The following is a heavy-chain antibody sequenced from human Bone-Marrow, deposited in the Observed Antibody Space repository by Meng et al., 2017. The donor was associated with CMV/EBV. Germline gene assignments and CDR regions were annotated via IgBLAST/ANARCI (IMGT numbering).Heavy chain of an antibody. J-gene: IGHJ5*01. CDR3: ARHGRRFLEWLQEGWFDP. CDR1: GGSISSSSYY. D-gene: IGHD3-3*01. Sequence: SETRSLPWTVSGGSISSSSYYWGWIRQPPGKGMEWIGSIYYSGSTYYNPTLKSRVTISVDTSKNQCSLKLSSVTAADTDVYYCARHGRRFLEWLQEGWFDPWGQGTLVTVSS. CDR2: IYYSGST. V-gene: IGHV4-39*01.